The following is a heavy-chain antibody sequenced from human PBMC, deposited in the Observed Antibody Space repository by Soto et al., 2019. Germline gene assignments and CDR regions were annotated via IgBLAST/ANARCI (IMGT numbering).Heavy chain of an antibody. D-gene: IGHD3-10*01. V-gene: IGHV4-61*08. CDR1: GGSISSGGYY. J-gene: IGHJ6*02. CDR3: VRQGIGVLHGLVDV. Sequence: SETLSLTCTVSGGSISSGGYYWSWIRQHPGKGLEWIGYIYYSGGTSYNPSLKSRVAISADTSTKQFSLRLTSVTAADTAVYYCVRQGIGVLHGLVDVWGQGTTVTVSS. CDR2: IYYSGGT.